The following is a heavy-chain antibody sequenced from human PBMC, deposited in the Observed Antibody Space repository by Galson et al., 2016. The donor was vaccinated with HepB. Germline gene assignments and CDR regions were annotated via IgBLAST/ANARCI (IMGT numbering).Heavy chain of an antibody. CDR2: IKQDGIEK. D-gene: IGHD1-26*01. J-gene: IGHJ4*02. CDR1: GFIFSDYR. CDR3: ARDSGTPPPRRGPSSGY. Sequence: SLRLSCAASGFIFSDYRMNWVRQAPGKGLERVASIKQDGIEKHYADSVKGRFTISRDSSKNTLYLQMNSLRAEDTAIYYCARDSGTPPPRRGPSSGYWGQGTLVTVSS. V-gene: IGHV3-7*03.